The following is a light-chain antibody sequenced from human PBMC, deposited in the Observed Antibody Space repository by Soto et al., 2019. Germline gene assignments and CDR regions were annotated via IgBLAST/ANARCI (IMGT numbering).Light chain of an antibody. V-gene: IGKV3-11*01. J-gene: IGKJ4*01. Sequence: ESVLTQSPATLSLSPGERATLSCRASPSVSNSVAWYQHQPGQAPRLLIYDASNRATGVPSRFSGSGSGTDFTLTISSLAPEDFAVYYCQQRNKWPPVTFGGGTRLEIK. CDR2: DAS. CDR3: QQRNKWPPVT. CDR1: PSVSNS.